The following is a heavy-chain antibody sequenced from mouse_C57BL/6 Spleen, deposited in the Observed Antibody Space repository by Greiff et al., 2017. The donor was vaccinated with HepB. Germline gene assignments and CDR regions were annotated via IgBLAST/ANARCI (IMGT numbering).Heavy chain of an antibody. CDR2: ISSGGSYT. V-gene: IGHV5-6*01. J-gene: IGHJ3*01. CDR3: ARQYYDYDEWFAY. CDR1: GFTFSSYG. Sequence: EVQLQESGGDLVKPGGSLKLSCAASGFTFSSYGMSWVRQTPDKRLEWVATISSGGSYTYYPDSVKGRFTISRDNAKNTLYLQMSSLKSEDTAMYYCARQYYDYDEWFAYWGQGTLVTVSA. D-gene: IGHD2-4*01.